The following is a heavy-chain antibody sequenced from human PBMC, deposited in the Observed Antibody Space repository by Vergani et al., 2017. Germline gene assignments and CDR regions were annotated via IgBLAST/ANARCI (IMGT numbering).Heavy chain of an antibody. CDR2: ISSSSSYT. J-gene: IGHJ3*02. CDR1: GFTFSDYY. Sequence: VQLVESGGGLVQPGGSLRLSCAASGFTFSDYYMSWIRQAPGKGLEWVSYISSSSSYTTYADSVKGRFTISRDNAKNSLYLQMNSLRAEDTAVYYCARDSATRSGEPPGGAFDIWGQGTMVTVSS. CDR3: ARDSATRSGEPPGGAFDI. V-gene: IGHV3-11*06. D-gene: IGHD3-16*01.